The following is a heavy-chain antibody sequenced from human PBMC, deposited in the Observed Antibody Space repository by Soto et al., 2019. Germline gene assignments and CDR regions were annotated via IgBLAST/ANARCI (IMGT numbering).Heavy chain of an antibody. D-gene: IGHD3-10*01. J-gene: IGHJ6*02. CDR2: IWYDGSNK. Sequence: GGSLRLSCAASGFTFSSYGMHWVRQAPGKGLEWVAVIWYDGSNKYYADSVKGRFTISRGNSKNTLYLQMNSLRAEDTAVYYCASYYGSGSYYYYYGMDVWGQGPTVTVSS. CDR3: ASYYGSGSYYYYYGMDV. CDR1: GFTFSSYG. V-gene: IGHV3-33*01.